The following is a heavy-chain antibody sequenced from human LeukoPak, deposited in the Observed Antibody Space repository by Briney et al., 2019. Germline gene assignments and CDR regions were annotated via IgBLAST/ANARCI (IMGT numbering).Heavy chain of an antibody. CDR3: AREYSSSWRNWFDP. CDR1: GYTFTSYG. J-gene: IGHJ5*02. CDR2: ISAYNGNT. V-gene: IGHV1-18*01. D-gene: IGHD6-13*01. Sequence: AASVKVSCKASGYTFTSYGISWVRQAPGQGLEWMGWISAYNGNTNYAQKLQGRVTMTTDTSTSTAYMELRSLRSDDTAVYYCAREYSSSWRNWFDPWGQGTLVTVSS.